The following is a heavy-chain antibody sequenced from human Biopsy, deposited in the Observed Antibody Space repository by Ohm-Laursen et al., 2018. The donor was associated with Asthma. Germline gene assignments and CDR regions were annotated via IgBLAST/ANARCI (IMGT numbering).Heavy chain of an antibody. CDR3: ARAQDYYDSRGYYRSFDY. CDR1: YGSITSGGYY. CDR2: IYYSGST. V-gene: IGHV4-31*03. D-gene: IGHD3-22*01. Sequence: TLSLTCTVSYGSITSGGYYWTWIRQYPGKGLEWIGLIYYSGSTYYNPSLKSRVSISIDTSKNQFSLKLSSVTAADTAVYYCARAQDYYDSRGYYRSFDYWGQGTLVTVSS. J-gene: IGHJ4*02.